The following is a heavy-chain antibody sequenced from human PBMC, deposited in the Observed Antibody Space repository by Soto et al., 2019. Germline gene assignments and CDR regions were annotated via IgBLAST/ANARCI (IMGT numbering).Heavy chain of an antibody. Sequence: QVPLVQSGAEVKKPGASVKVSCKASGYTFTSYGISWVRQAPGQGLEWMGWISAYNGNTNYAQKLQGRVTMTTDTSTSTAYMELRSLRSDDTAVYYCARAAPYYDFWSGYYPSGMDVWGQGTTVTVSS. V-gene: IGHV1-18*01. D-gene: IGHD3-3*01. J-gene: IGHJ6*02. CDR2: ISAYNGNT. CDR3: ARAAPYYDFWSGYYPSGMDV. CDR1: GYTFTSYG.